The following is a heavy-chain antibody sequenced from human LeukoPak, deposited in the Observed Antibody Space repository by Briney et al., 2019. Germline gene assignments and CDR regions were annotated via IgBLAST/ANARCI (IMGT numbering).Heavy chain of an antibody. CDR3: AIHPYDSSGYYSAAHFDY. CDR2: IYYSGST. Sequence: PSQTLSLTCTVSGGSVSSGSYYWSWIRQPPGKGLEWIGYIYYSGSTDYNPSLKSRATISVDTSKNQFSLKLSSVTAADTAVYYCAIHPYDSSGYYSAAHFDYWGQGTLVTVSS. CDR1: GGSVSSGSYY. V-gene: IGHV4-61*01. D-gene: IGHD3-22*01. J-gene: IGHJ4*02.